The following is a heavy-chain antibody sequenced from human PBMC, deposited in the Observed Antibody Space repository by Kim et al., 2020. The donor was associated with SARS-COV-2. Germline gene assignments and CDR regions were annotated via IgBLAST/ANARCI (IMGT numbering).Heavy chain of an antibody. CDR2: ISSSSSYI. Sequence: GGSLRLSCAASGFTFSSYSMNWVRQAPGKGLEWVSSISSSSSYIYYADSVKGRFTISRDNAKNSLYLQMNSLRAEDTAVYYCASFGMARLYCSGGSCRAWGQGTLVTVSS. CDR3: ASFGMARLYCSGGSCRA. CDR1: GFTFSSYS. J-gene: IGHJ5*02. D-gene: IGHD2-15*01. V-gene: IGHV3-21*01.